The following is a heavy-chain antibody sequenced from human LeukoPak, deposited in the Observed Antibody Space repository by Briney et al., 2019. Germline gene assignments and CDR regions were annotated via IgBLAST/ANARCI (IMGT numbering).Heavy chain of an antibody. V-gene: IGHV4-34*01. CDR2: INHSGST. CDR3: ARRGITMVRGVIRWFDP. J-gene: IGHJ5*02. D-gene: IGHD3-10*01. CDR1: GGSFSGYY. Sequence: PSETLSLTCSVYGGSFSGYYWSWIRQPPGKGLEWIGEINHSGSTNYNPSLKSRVTISVDTSKSQFSLKLSSVTAADTAVYYCARRGITMVRGVIRWFDPWGQGTLVTVSS.